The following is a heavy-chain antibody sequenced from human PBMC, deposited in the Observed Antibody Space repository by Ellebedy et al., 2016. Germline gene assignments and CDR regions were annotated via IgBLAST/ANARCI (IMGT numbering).Heavy chain of an antibody. CDR2: IYYSGST. CDR1: GGSISSGGYY. D-gene: IGHD3-9*01. V-gene: IGHV4-31*03. Sequence: SETLSLXCTVSGGSISSGGYYWSWIRQHPGKGLEWIGYIYYSGSTYYNPSLKSRVTISVDTSKNQFSLKLSSVTAADTAVYYCARVISPDWLSPVAFDIWGQGTMVTVSS. CDR3: ARVISPDWLSPVAFDI. J-gene: IGHJ3*02.